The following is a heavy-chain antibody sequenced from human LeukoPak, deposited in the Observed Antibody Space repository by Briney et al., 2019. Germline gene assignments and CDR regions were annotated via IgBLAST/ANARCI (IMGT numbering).Heavy chain of an antibody. D-gene: IGHD3-10*01. CDR1: GGSFSGYY. CDR2: INHRGST. CDR3: ARRLLYFGDPDY. V-gene: IGHV4-34*01. Sequence: SETLPLTCAVYGGSFSGYYWNWIRQPPWRALEWIGEINHRGSTTYNPSLESRVTISVDTSKNQFSLRLSSVTAADTAVYYCARRLLYFGDPDYWGQGTLVTVSS. J-gene: IGHJ4*02.